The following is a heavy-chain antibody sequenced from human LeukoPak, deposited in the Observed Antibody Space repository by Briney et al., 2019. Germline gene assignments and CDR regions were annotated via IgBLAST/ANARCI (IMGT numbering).Heavy chain of an antibody. CDR3: ARRYSGSFYSYDY. V-gene: IGHV4-39*01. J-gene: IGHJ4*02. Sequence: NPSETLSLTCTVSGGSISSTTNHWGWIRQPPGKGLEWIGSILHTGSTYYNPSLKSRVIISADTSKNQFSLRLSSVTAADTAVYYCARRYSGSFYSYDYWGQGTLVTVSS. D-gene: IGHD6-13*01. CDR1: GGSISSTTNH. CDR2: ILHTGST.